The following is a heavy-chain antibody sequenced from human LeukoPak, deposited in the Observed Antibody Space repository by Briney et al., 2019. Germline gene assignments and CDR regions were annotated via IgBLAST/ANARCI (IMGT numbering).Heavy chain of an antibody. J-gene: IGHJ5*02. D-gene: IGHD3-10*01. CDR3: AGGRPFRGVIPRGNWFDP. CDR2: INHSGST. Sequence: SETLSLTCAVYGGSFSGYYWSWIRQPPGKGLEWIGEINHSGSTNYNPSLKSRVTISVDTSKNQFSLKLSSVTAADTAVYYCAGGRPFRGVIPRGNWFDPWGQGTLVTVSS. CDR1: GGSFSGYY. V-gene: IGHV4-34*01.